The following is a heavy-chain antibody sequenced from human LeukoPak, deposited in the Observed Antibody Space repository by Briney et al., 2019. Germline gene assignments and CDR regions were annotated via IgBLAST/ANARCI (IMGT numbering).Heavy chain of an antibody. D-gene: IGHD3-22*01. J-gene: IGHJ1*01. CDR2: IYHSGST. Sequence: SETLSLTCAVSGGSISSGGYSWSWIRQPPGKGLEWIGYIYHSGSTYYNPSLKSRVTISVDRSKNQFSLKLSSVTAADTAVYYCASVYDSSGTFTGFQHWGQGTLVTVSS. CDR3: ASVYDSSGTFTGFQH. V-gene: IGHV4-30-2*01. CDR1: GGSISSGGYS.